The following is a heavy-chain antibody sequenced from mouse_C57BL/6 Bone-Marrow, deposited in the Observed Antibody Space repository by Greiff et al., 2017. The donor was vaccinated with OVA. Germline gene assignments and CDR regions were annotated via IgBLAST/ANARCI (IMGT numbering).Heavy chain of an antibody. D-gene: IGHD2-3*01. V-gene: IGHV1-19*01. Sequence: EVKLQESGPVLVKPGASVKMSCKASGYTFTDYYMNWVKQSHGKSLEWIGVINPYNGGTSYNQKFKGKATLTVDKSSSTAYMELNSLTSEDSAVYYCAHERDDPHGGYAMDYWGQGTSVTVSS. CDR1: GYTFTDYY. J-gene: IGHJ4*01. CDR3: AHERDDPHGGYAMDY. CDR2: INPYNGGT.